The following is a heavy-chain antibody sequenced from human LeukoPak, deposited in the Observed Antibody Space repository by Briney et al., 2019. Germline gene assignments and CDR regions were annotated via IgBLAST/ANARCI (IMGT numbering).Heavy chain of an antibody. D-gene: IGHD2-15*01. Sequence: SETLSLTCTVSGGSISSSSYYWGWIRQPPGKGLEWIGSIYYSGSTYYNPSLKSRVTISVDTSKNQLSLKLSSVTAADTAVYYCARQVGYCSGGSCYNWFDPWGQGTLVTVSS. CDR3: ARQVGYCSGGSCYNWFDP. CDR2: IYYSGST. CDR1: GGSISSSSYY. V-gene: IGHV4-39*01. J-gene: IGHJ5*02.